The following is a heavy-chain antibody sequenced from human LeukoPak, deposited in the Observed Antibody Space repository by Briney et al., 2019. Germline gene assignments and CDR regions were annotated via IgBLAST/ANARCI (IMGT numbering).Heavy chain of an antibody. J-gene: IGHJ5*02. Sequence: SQTLSLTCAVSGGSISSGGYSWSRIRQPPGKGLEWIGYIYHSGSTYYNPSLKSRVTISVDRSKNQFSLKLSSVTAADTAVYYCAGSSIAAPVSWFDPWGQGTLVTVSS. V-gene: IGHV4-30-2*01. CDR1: GGSISSGGYS. CDR3: AGSSIAAPVSWFDP. D-gene: IGHD6-6*01. CDR2: IYHSGST.